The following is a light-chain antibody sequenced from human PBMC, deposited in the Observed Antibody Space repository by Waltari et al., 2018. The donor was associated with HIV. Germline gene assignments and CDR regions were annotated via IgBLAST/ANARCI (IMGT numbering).Light chain of an antibody. J-gene: IGKJ1*01. CDR3: QQYGTSVGT. Sequence: EIVLTQSPGTLSLSPGERATLSCRASQRISRTSLASYQLNPGQAPRHLIYGSSSRATGIPDRFGCRGSGTDFTLIISRLEPEDIAVYYCQQYGTSVGTFGQGTKVEIK. CDR1: QRISRTS. CDR2: GSS. V-gene: IGKV3-20*01.